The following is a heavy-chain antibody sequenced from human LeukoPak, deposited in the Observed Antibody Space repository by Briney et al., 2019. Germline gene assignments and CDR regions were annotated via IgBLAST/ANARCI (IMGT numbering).Heavy chain of an antibody. CDR3: ARDPFCSSSTGCYFEDWFDP. J-gene: IGHJ5*02. V-gene: IGHV3-20*04. Sequence: GGSLRLSGAASGFNFDDYDMSWVRQVPGKGLEWVSGITWNGDKTGYADSVRGRFAISRDNTKKSLYLQMSSLRAEDTALYYCARDPFCSSSTGCYFEDWFDPWGPGTLVTVSS. D-gene: IGHD2-2*01. CDR1: GFNFDDYD. CDR2: ITWNGDKT.